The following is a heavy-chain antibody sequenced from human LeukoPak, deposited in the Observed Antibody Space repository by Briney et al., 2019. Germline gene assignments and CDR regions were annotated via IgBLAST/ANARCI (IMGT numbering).Heavy chain of an antibody. CDR1: GFTFGDYA. V-gene: IGHV3-49*04. J-gene: IGHJ6*04. Sequence: GGSLRLSCTASGFTFGDYAMSWVRQAPGKGLEWVGFIRGKAYGGTTEYAASVKGRFTISRDDSKSIAYLQMNSLKTEDTAVYYCTRDHCSSTSCYYYYGMDVWGKGTTVTVSS. D-gene: IGHD2-2*01. CDR2: IRGKAYGGTT. CDR3: TRDHCSSTSCYYYYGMDV.